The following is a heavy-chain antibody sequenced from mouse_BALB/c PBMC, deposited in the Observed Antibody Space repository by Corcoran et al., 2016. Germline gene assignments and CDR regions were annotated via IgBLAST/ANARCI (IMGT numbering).Heavy chain of an antibody. D-gene: IGHD2-2*01. CDR3: ARTLYGSYAMDY. J-gene: IGHJ4*01. CDR2: INPYYGST. V-gene: IGHV1-39*01. CDR1: GYSFTDYI. Sequence: EIQLQQTGPELVKPGASVKISCKASGYSFTDYIMLWVKQSHGKSLEWIGNINPYYGSTSYNLKFKGKATLTVDKSSSTAYMHLNSLASEESAVYYCARTLYGSYAMDYWGQGTSVTVSS.